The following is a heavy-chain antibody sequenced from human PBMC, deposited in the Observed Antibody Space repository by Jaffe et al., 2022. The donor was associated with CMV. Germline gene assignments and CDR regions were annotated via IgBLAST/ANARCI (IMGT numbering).Heavy chain of an antibody. CDR2: IDPSDSYT. CDR3: ARDEDIAAAIKDTVGYNWFDP. J-gene: IGHJ5*02. V-gene: IGHV5-10-1*03. CDR1: GYSFTSYW. D-gene: IGHD6-13*01. Sequence: EVQLVQSGAEVKKPGESLRISCKGSGYSFTSYWISWVRQMPGKGLEWMGRIDPSDSYTNYSPSFQGHVTISADKSISTAYLQWSSLKASDTAMYYCARDEDIAAAIKDTVGYNWFDPWGQGTLVTVSS.